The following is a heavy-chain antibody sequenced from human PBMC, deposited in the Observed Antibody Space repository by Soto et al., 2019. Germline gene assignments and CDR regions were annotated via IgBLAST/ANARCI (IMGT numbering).Heavy chain of an antibody. V-gene: IGHV4-34*01. Sequence: SETLSLTCAVYGGSFSGYYGTWIRQPPGKGLEWVGEIGHSGSATYSPSLKSRVTISVDTSNNQFSLRLSSVTAADSAVYYCARGGNCIVSSCPLGAHYGMDVWGQGTTVTVSS. D-gene: IGHD2-15*01. CDR1: GGSFSGYY. CDR3: ARGGNCIVSSCPLGAHYGMDV. CDR2: IGHSGSA. J-gene: IGHJ6*02.